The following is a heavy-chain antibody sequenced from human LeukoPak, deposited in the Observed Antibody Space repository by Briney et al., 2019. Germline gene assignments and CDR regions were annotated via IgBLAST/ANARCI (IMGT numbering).Heavy chain of an antibody. Sequence: SETLSLTCAVSGGSISSGGYSWSWIRQPPGKGLEWIEYIYHSGSTYYNPSLKSRVTISVDRSKNQFSLKLSSVTAADTAVYYCARQEMATIYNWFDPWGQGTLVTVSS. V-gene: IGHV4-30-2*01. CDR1: GGSISSGGYS. CDR3: ARQEMATIYNWFDP. CDR2: IYHSGST. J-gene: IGHJ5*02. D-gene: IGHD5-24*01.